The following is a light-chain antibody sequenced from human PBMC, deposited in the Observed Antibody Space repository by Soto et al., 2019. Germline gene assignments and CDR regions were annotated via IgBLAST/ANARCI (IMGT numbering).Light chain of an antibody. Sequence: DIQMTQSPSTLSASVGDRVAITWRASQSISSWLAWYQQKPGKAPKLLIYDASSLESGVPSRFSGSESGTDFTLTISSLQPEDFATYYCQQSYSTPHTFGQGTKVDIK. CDR2: DAS. J-gene: IGKJ2*01. V-gene: IGKV1-39*01. CDR1: QSISSW. CDR3: QQSYSTPHT.